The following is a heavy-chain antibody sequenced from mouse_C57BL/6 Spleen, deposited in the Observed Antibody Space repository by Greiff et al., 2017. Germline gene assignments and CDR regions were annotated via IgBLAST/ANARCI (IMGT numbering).Heavy chain of an antibody. V-gene: IGHV5-4*01. D-gene: IGHD3-2*01. CDR3: ARDRRDSYYFDY. CDR1: GFTFSSYA. Sequence: EVQLQESGGGLVKPGGSLKLSCAASGFTFSSYAMSWVRQTPEKRLEWVATISDGGSYTYYPDNVKGRFTISRDNAKNNLYLQMSHLKSEDTAMYYCARDRRDSYYFDYWGQGTTLTVSS. CDR2: ISDGGSYT. J-gene: IGHJ2*01.